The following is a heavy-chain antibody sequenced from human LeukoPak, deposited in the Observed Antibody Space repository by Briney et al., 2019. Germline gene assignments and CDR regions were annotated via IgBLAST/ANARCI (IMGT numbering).Heavy chain of an antibody. CDR1: GFTFSNYS. D-gene: IGHD3-10*01. CDR2: IRSSSSTI. V-gene: IGHV3-48*01. J-gene: IGHJ4*02. Sequence: QTGGSLRLSCEASGFTFSNYSMNWVRQAPGKGLEWVSYIRSSSSTIYYADSVKGRFTISRDNAKNSLYLQMNSLRAEDTAVYYCAKILYDSGSYSLFDYWGQGTLVTVSS. CDR3: AKILYDSGSYSLFDY.